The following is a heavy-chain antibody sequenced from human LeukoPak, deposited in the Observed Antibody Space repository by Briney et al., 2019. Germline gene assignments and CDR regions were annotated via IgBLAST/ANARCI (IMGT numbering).Heavy chain of an antibody. CDR1: GFTFNDHA. Sequence: GRSLRLSCAASGFTFNDHAMHWVRQAPGKGLEWVSGISGSSDYIVYADSVKGRFTISRDNSKKTLYLQMNSLRAEDTAVYYCAKYWGAYGDYRGRYMDVWGKGTTVTVSS. D-gene: IGHD4-17*01. CDR3: AKYWGAYGDYRGRYMDV. V-gene: IGHV3-9*01. J-gene: IGHJ6*03. CDR2: ISGSSDYI.